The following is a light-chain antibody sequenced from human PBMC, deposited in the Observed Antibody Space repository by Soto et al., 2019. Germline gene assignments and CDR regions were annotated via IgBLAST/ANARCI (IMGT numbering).Light chain of an antibody. V-gene: IGKV3-15*01. Sequence: EIVMTRSPATLSVSPGERATLSCRASQSVSSHLVWYQQKPGQAPRLLIYGASTRATGIPARFSGSGSGTEFTLTITSLQSVFIAVYYCQQYNIWRTFGQGIRWIS. CDR3: QQYNIWRT. CDR1: QSVSSH. J-gene: IGKJ1*01. CDR2: GAS.